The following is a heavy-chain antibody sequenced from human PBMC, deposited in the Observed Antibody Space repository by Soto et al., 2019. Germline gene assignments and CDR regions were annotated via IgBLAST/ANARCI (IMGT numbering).Heavy chain of an antibody. V-gene: IGHV3-30*18. Sequence: GGSLRLSCAASGFTFSSYAMHWVRQAPGKGLEWVAVISYDGSNKYYADSVKGRFTISRDNSKNTLYLQMNSLRAEDTAVYYCAKSDVLVPAAMQADYYYYGMDVWGQGTTVTVSS. CDR3: AKSDVLVPAAMQADYYYYGMDV. D-gene: IGHD2-2*01. CDR2: ISYDGSNK. J-gene: IGHJ6*02. CDR1: GFTFSSYA.